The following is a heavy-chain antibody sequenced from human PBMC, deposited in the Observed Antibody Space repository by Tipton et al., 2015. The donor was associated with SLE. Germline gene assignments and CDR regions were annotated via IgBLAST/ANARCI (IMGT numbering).Heavy chain of an antibody. Sequence: QLVQSGGGLVQPGGSLRLSCAASGFTFSSYWMHWVRQASGKGLVWVSRINSGGNIVSYADSVKGRFTVSRDNAKNTLYLQMNSLRAEDTAVYYCVRVLSGGYDYWGQGALVTVSS. D-gene: IGHD3-16*02. CDR3: VRVLSGGYDY. CDR2: INSGGNIV. V-gene: IGHV3-74*02. J-gene: IGHJ4*02. CDR1: GFTFSSYW.